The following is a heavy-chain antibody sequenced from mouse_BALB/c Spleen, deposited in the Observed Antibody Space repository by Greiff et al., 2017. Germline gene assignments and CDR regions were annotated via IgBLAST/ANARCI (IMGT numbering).Heavy chain of an antibody. V-gene: IGHV3-2*02. J-gene: IGHJ3*01. CDR3: ARRGRITTGFAY. CDR2: ISYSGST. D-gene: IGHD2-4*01. CDR1: GYSITSDYA. Sequence: EVQGVESGPGLVKPSQSLSLTCTVTGYSITSDYAWNWIRQFPGNKLEWMGYISYSGSTSYNPSLKSRISITRDTSKNQFFLQLNSVTTEDTATYYCARRGRITTGFAYWGQGTLVTVSA.